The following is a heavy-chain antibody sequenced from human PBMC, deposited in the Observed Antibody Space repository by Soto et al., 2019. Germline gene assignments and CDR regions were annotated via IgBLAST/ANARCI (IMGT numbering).Heavy chain of an antibody. Sequence: PGGSLILSCAASGFTFSSCGVHWVRQAPGKGLEWVAVISYDGSNKHYADSVKGRFTISRDNSKNTLDLQMNSLRAEDTAVYYCAKSGGYSNDGDYEDASDIWGQRTMVTVSS. D-gene: IGHD4-17*01. CDR1: GFTFSSCG. J-gene: IGHJ3*02. V-gene: IGHV3-30*18. CDR3: AKSGGYSNDGDYEDASDI. CDR2: ISYDGSNK.